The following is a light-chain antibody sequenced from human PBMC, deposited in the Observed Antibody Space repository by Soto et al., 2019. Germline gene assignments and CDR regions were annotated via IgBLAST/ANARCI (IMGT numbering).Light chain of an antibody. CDR1: QSVLYSSNNKNY. CDR3: QKCYNTPYT. V-gene: IGKV4-1*01. Sequence: DIVMTQSPDSLAVSLGERATINCKSSQSVLYSSNNKNYLAWYQQKPGQPPKLLIYWASTRESGVPDRFSGSGSGTDFTLTISSLQAEDVAFYYCQKCYNTPYTFGQGTKLEIK. J-gene: IGKJ2*01. CDR2: WAS.